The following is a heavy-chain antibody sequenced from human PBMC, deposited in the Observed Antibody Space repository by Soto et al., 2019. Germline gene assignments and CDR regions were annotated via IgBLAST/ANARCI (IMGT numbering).Heavy chain of an antibody. CDR1: CGSISSYY. V-gene: IGHV4-59*01. J-gene: IGHJ5*02. CDR3: ARARHCSGGSCYWFDP. Sequence: SETLSLTCTVSCGSISSYYWSWIRQPPGKGLEWIGYIYYSGSTNYNPSLKSRVTISVDTSKNQFSLKLSSVTAADTAAYYCARARHCSGGSCYWFDPWGQGTLVTVSS. D-gene: IGHD2-15*01. CDR2: IYYSGST.